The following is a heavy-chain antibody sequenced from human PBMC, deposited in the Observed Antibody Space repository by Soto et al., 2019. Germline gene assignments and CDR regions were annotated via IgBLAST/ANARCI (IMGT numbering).Heavy chain of an antibody. V-gene: IGHV3-30*18. Sequence: GGSLRLSCAASGFTFSSYGMHWVRQAPGKGLEWVAVISYDGSNKYYADSVEGRFTISRDNSKNTLYLQMNSLRAEDTAVYYCAKGYYDSSGYYSWGQGTLVTVSS. D-gene: IGHD3-22*01. CDR1: GFTFSSYG. CDR3: AKGYYDSSGYYS. CDR2: ISYDGSNK. J-gene: IGHJ4*02.